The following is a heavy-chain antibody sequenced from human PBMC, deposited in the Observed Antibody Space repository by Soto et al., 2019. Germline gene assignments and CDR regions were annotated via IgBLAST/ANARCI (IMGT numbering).Heavy chain of an antibody. CDR3: ARVEQQLVLLYYYYYYMDV. CDR2: INHSGST. J-gene: IGHJ6*03. V-gene: IGHV4-34*01. Sequence: SETLSLTCAVYGGSFSGYYWSWIRQPPGKGLEWIGEINHSGSTNYNPSLKSRVTISVDTSKNQFSLKLSSVTAADTAVYYCARVEQQLVLLYYYYYYMDVWGKGTTVTVSS. D-gene: IGHD6-13*01. CDR1: GGSFSGYY.